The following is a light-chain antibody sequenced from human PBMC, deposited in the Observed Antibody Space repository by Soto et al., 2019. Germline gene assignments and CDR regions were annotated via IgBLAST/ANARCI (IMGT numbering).Light chain of an antibody. V-gene: IGLV2-14*01. CDR2: DVS. Sequence: QSVLTQPASGSGSPGQSITSSCTGTSSDVGGYNYVSWYQQHPGKAPKLMIYDVSNRPSGVSNRFSGSKSGNTASLTISGLQAEDEADYYCSSYTSSSTLGVFGTGTKVTVL. CDR1: SSDVGGYNY. J-gene: IGLJ1*01. CDR3: SSYTSSSTLGV.